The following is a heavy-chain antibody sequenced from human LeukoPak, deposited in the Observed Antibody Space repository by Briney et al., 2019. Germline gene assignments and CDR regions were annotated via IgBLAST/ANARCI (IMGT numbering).Heavy chain of an antibody. CDR1: GFSVSSNY. J-gene: IGHJ4*02. Sequence: PGGSLRLSCAPSGFSVSSNYMNWVRPAPGKGLEWVSPIYTGGTTYYADSVKGRFTISRDNSKNTLYLQMNSLRAEDRAVYYCARDKLGSGYSSDFDYWGQGNLVTGSS. V-gene: IGHV3-66*02. D-gene: IGHD6-19*01. CDR2: IYTGGTT. CDR3: ARDKLGSGYSSDFDY.